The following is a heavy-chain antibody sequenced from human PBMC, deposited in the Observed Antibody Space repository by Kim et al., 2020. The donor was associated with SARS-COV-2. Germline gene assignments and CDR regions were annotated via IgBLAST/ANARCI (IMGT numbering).Heavy chain of an antibody. CDR3: ARDLPTYYDYVWGSSSPFDI. V-gene: IGHV3-11*01. D-gene: IGHD3-16*01. CDR1: GFTFSDYY. CDR2: ISSSGSTI. J-gene: IGHJ3*02. Sequence: GGSLRLSCAASGFTFSDYYMRWIRQAPGKGLEWVSYISSSGSTIYYADSVKGRFTISRDNAKNSLYLQMNSLRAEDTAVYYCARDLPTYYDYVWGSSSPFDIWGQGTMVTVSS.